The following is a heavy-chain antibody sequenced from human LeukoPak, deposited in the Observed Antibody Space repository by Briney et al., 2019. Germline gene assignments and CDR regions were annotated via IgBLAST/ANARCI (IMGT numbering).Heavy chain of an antibody. Sequence: ASVKVSCTASGYTFTGYYIHWMRQAPGQGLEWMGWMNPNRGDTSHAQKFQGRVTMTRDTPINTAYMELSGLTSDDTAVYYCGRRRIDCSDTGCYVDYWGQGTLVTVSS. D-gene: IGHD2-15*01. V-gene: IGHV1-2*02. J-gene: IGHJ4*02. CDR1: GYTFTGYY. CDR2: MNPNRGDT. CDR3: GRRRIDCSDTGCYVDY.